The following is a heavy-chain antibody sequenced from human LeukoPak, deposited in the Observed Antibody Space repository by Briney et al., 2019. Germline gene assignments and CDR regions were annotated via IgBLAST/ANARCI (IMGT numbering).Heavy chain of an antibody. D-gene: IGHD3-10*01. CDR3: ASSSGDSDALREYVPLKFDF. J-gene: IGHJ4*02. CDR1: GFTFNSYA. Sequence: GGSLRLSCAASGFTFNSYAMTWVRQAPGKGREGMSSISNSGVRTYYEDSVKGRFTISRYNSKNTLYLQLNNLVAEDTSRCYCASSSGDSDALREYVPLKFDFWGRGTLVTVSS. CDR2: ISNSGVRT. V-gene: IGHV3-23*01.